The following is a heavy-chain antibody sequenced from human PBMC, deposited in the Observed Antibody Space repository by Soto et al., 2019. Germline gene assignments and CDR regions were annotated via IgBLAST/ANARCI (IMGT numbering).Heavy chain of an antibody. J-gene: IGHJ4*02. V-gene: IGHV3-23*01. Sequence: EVQLLQSGGGLVQPGGSLRLSCAASGFTFDNLGMHWVRQVPGRGLEWVSGISGSGVSTYYADSVKGRFTIARDNSKKTIYLQMDSLTVEDTAMFYCVKPGNWWSFDYWGQGTLVTVSS. CDR2: ISGSGVST. D-gene: IGHD2-15*01. CDR3: VKPGNWWSFDY. CDR1: GFTFDNLG.